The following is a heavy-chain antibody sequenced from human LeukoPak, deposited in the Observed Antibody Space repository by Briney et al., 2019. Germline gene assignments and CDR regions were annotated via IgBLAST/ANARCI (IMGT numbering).Heavy chain of an antibody. CDR2: IYSGGST. D-gene: IGHD6-19*01. Sequence: GGSLRLSCAASEFSVGSNYMTWVRQAPGKGLEWVSLIYSGGSTYYADSVKGRFTISRDNSKNTLYLQMNSLRAEDTAIYYCAKAVVGYYNFDYWGQGTLVTVSS. CDR1: EFSVGSNY. CDR3: AKAVVGYYNFDY. V-gene: IGHV3-66*01. J-gene: IGHJ4*02.